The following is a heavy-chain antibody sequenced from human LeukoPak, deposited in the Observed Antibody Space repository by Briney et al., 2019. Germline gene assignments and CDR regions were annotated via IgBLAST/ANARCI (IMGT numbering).Heavy chain of an antibody. Sequence: SETLSLTCTVSGGSISSYYWSWIRQPPGKGLEWIAYIYYRGSTNYNPSLKSRVTISVDTSKNQSSLKLSSVTAADTAVYYCARRTTGTGPFDYWGQGTLVTVSS. V-gene: IGHV4-59*08. D-gene: IGHD1-1*01. CDR3: ARRTTGTGPFDY. J-gene: IGHJ4*02. CDR2: IYYRGST. CDR1: GGSISSYY.